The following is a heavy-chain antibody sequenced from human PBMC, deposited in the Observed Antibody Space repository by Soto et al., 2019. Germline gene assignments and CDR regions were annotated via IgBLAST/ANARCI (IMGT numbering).Heavy chain of an antibody. V-gene: IGHV4-4*02. CDR2: IYHSGSA. J-gene: IGHJ3*02. D-gene: IGHD2-21*02. Sequence: QVQLQESGPGLVKPSGTLSLTCAVSGGSVSSSNWWSWVRQSPGKGLEWMGEIYHSGSAHYNPSLKSRATISLDKYQNQFSLRLTSVTAADTAVYYCARVPGVVVSADDAFDIWGPGTRVSVSS. CDR1: GGSVSSSNW. CDR3: ARVPGVVVSADDAFDI.